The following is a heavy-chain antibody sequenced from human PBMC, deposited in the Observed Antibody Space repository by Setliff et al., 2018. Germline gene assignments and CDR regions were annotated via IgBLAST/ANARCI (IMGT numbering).Heavy chain of an antibody. CDR2: IYPGNADT. J-gene: IGHJ5*02. Sequence: PGKSLKISCKGSGYSFTDYWIAWVRQTPGKGLEWMGTIYPGNADTRYSPSFQGQVTISTDTSINTAFLQWNNLKASDTAVYYCARRGERFFNWFDPWGQGTLVTVSS. D-gene: IGHD2-21*01. V-gene: IGHV5-51*03. CDR1: GYSFTDYW. CDR3: ARRGERFFNWFDP.